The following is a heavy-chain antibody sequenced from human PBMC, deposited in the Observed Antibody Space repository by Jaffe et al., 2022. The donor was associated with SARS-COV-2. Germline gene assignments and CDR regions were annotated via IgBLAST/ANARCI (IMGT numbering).Heavy chain of an antibody. J-gene: IGHJ4*02. Sequence: QLQLQESGPGLVKPSETLSLTCTVSGGSISSSSYYWGWIRQPPGKGLEWIGSIYYSGSTYYNPSLKSRVTISVDTSKNQFSLKLSSVTAADTAVYYCARQGDWGYDSSGYLDYWGQGTLVTVSS. D-gene: IGHD3-22*01. CDR2: IYYSGST. CDR3: ARQGDWGYDSSGYLDY. V-gene: IGHV4-39*01. CDR1: GGSISSSSYY.